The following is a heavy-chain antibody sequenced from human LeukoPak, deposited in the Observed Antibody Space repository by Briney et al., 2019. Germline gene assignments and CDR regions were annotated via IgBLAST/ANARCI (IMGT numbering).Heavy chain of an antibody. CDR2: INNDGSST. Sequence: GGSLRLSCAASGFTSSSYWMHWVRQAPGKGLVWVSRINNDGSSTSYADSVKGRFTISRDNAKNTLYLQMNSLRAEDTAVYFCTRGRATAGSYSDYWGQGALVTVSS. CDR3: TRGRATAGSYSDY. CDR1: GFTSSSYW. J-gene: IGHJ4*02. V-gene: IGHV3-74*01. D-gene: IGHD6-13*01.